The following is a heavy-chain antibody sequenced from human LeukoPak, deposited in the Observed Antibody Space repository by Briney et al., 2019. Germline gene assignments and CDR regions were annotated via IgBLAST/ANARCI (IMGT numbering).Heavy chain of an antibody. D-gene: IGHD1-1*01. Sequence: GGSLRLSCTASGITLSNYWMHWVRQAPGKGPVWVSGIKTDGSYTTYADSVRGRFTISRDNAKNTLYLQMNSLRVEDTAMYYCARLGAPYENDEYRWGQGALVTVSS. V-gene: IGHV3-74*01. CDR1: GITLSNYW. CDR3: ARLGAPYENDEYR. CDR2: IKTDGSYT. J-gene: IGHJ5*02.